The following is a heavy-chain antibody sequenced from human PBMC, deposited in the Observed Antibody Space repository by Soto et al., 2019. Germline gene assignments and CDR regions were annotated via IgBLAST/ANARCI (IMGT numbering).Heavy chain of an antibody. CDR2: ITGVGDNR. CDR1: GFTFSSYA. D-gene: IGHD6-19*01. CDR3: AKGKYSSGRGATLDY. Sequence: EVQVLESGGGLVQPGGSLRLSCAASGFTFSSYAMSWVRQAPGKGLEWVSAITGVGDNRYHADSVKGRFTISRDNSKNTLNLQMNSLRVEDTALYYCAKGKYSSGRGATLDYWGQGTLVTVSS. J-gene: IGHJ4*02. V-gene: IGHV3-23*01.